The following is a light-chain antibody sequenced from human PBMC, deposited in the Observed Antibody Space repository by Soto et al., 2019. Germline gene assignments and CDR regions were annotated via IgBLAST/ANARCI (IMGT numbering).Light chain of an antibody. Sequence: DIRMTQSPSSLSASVGDRVTITCRASQSISSYLNWYQHKPGKAPKLLIYAASSLQTGVPSRFSGSRSGTDFALTISSLQRDDSATYYCQQTDSFPRTFGQGTKVDIK. J-gene: IGKJ1*01. CDR2: AAS. CDR1: QSISSY. CDR3: QQTDSFPRT. V-gene: IGKV1-39*01.